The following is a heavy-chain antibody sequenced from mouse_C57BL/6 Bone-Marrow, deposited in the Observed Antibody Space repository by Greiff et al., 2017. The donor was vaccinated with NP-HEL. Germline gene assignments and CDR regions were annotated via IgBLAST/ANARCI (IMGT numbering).Heavy chain of an antibody. V-gene: IGHV14-3*01. CDR3: ALYDGYYEAMDY. CDR2: IAPANGNT. Sequence: EVQLQQSVAELVRPGASVKLSCTASGFNIKNTYKHWVKQRPEQGLVGIGRIAPANGNTKYAPKFQGTATITADTSSNTAYLQLSSLTSEDTAIYYCALYDGYYEAMDYWGQGTSVTVSS. CDR1: GFNIKNTY. D-gene: IGHD2-3*01. J-gene: IGHJ4*01.